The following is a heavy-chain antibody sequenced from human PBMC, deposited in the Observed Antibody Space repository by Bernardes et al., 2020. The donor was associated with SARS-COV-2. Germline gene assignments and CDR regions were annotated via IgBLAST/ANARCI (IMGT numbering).Heavy chain of an antibody. D-gene: IGHD2-21*02. CDR2: FDPEDGET. J-gene: IGHJ4*02. CDR3: ATMGPWVTSFDS. V-gene: IGHV1-24*01. CDR1: GYTLPALS. Sequence: ASLQVSCKVSGYTLPALSMHWVRQAPGKGLEWMRGFDPEDGETIYAQKFQGRVTMTEDTSTDTAYMELSSLRSEDTAVYYCATMGPWVTSFDSWGQGTLVTVAS.